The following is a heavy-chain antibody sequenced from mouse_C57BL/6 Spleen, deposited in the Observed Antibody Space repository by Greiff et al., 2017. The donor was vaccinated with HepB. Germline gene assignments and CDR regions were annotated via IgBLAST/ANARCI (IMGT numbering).Heavy chain of an antibody. Sequence: EVQLQQSGPELVKPGASVKISCKASGYTFTDYYMNWVKQSHGKSLEWIGDINPNNGGTSYNQKFKGKATLTVDKSSSTAYMELRSLTSEDSAVYYCARGSVNYYGSSPAWFAYWGQGTLVTVSA. CDR1: GYTFTDYY. V-gene: IGHV1-26*01. CDR2: INPNNGGT. CDR3: ARGSVNYYGSSPAWFAY. J-gene: IGHJ3*01. D-gene: IGHD1-1*01.